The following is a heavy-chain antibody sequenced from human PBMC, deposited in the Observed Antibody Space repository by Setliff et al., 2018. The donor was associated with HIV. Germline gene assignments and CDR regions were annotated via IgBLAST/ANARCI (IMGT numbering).Heavy chain of an antibody. CDR1: GFTFGSYW. J-gene: IGHJ3*01. D-gene: IGHD3-10*01. V-gene: IGHV3-7*03. CDR3: VRDGPPRAAFDV. CDR2: IKQDGSEK. Sequence: GGSLRLSCAASGFTFGSYWMSWVRQAPGKGLEWVANIKQDGSEKYHVDSVKGRFTISRDNAKNSLYLQMNSLRAEDTAVYYCVRDGPPRAAFDVWGRGTMVTVSS.